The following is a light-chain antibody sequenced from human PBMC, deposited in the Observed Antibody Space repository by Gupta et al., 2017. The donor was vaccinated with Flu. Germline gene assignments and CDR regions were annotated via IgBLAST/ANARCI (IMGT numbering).Light chain of an antibody. CDR3: MQALQTPIT. Sequence: VSPGEPASISCRSSQSLLHNNGYNYLDWFLQKPGQSPQLLIYLGSNRASGVPDRFSGSGSGTDFTLKISRVEAEDVGVYYCMQALQTPITFGHGTRLEIK. CDR1: QSLLHNNGYNY. CDR2: LGS. J-gene: IGKJ5*01. V-gene: IGKV2-28*01.